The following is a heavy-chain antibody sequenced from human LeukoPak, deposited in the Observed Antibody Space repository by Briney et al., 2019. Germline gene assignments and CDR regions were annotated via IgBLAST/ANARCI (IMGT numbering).Heavy chain of an antibody. CDR1: GFTFSSYR. CDR2: ISSSSSTI. Sequence: GGSLRPSCAASGFTFSSYRMNWVRQAPGKGLEWVSYISSSSSTIYYTDSVRGRFTSSRDNARNSLYLHMNSLRAEDTAVYYCARDVGSSGSYYQGLFGHWGQGTLVTVSS. V-gene: IGHV3-48*01. J-gene: IGHJ5*02. D-gene: IGHD3-10*01. CDR3: ARDVGSSGSYYQGLFGH.